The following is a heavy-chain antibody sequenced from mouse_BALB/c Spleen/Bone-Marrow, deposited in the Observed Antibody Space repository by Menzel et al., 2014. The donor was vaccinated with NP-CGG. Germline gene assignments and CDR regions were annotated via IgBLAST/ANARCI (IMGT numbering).Heavy chain of an antibody. CDR2: INPGSGGS. CDR3: AREDYRYGDWYFDV. J-gene: IGHJ1*01. V-gene: IGHV1-54*01. Sequence: VQLQQSGAELVRPGTSVKVSCKASGYAFTNYWIEWVKQRPGQGLEWIGVINPGSGGSNYNEKFKGKATLTADKSSSTAYIQLSSLSSEDSAVYFCAREDYRYGDWYFDVWGAGTSVTVSS. CDR1: GYAFTNYW. D-gene: IGHD2-14*01.